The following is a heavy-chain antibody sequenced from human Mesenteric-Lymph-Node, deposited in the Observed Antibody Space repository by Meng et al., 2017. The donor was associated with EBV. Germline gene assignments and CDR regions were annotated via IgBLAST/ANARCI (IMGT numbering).Heavy chain of an antibody. D-gene: IGHD2-2*01. J-gene: IGHJ5*02. CDR2: IFHSGIT. CDR3: ARLGYPDP. Sequence: QVQLQESGPGLVKPSGTLSLTCAVSGDSLTSTNWWSWVRQPPGKGLEWIGEIFHSGITNYNPSLKSRITLSVDKSKNLFSLNLSSVTAADTAVYFCARLGYPDPWGQGTLVTVSS. CDR1: GDSLTSTNW. V-gene: IGHV4-4*02.